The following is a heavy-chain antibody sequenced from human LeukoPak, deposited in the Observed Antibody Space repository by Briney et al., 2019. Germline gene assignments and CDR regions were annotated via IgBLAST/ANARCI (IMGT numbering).Heavy chain of an antibody. CDR3: ARLGIGVVPSAMLGDYYFDY. Sequence: PSGTLSLTCTVSGGSISSYYWSWIRQPPGKGLEWIGYIYYSGSTNYNPSLKSRVTISVDTSKNQFSLKLTSVTAAGTAVYYCARLGIGVVPSAMLGDYYFDYWGQGTLVTVSS. CDR1: GGSISSYY. CDR2: IYYSGST. V-gene: IGHV4-59*08. J-gene: IGHJ4*02. D-gene: IGHD2-2*01.